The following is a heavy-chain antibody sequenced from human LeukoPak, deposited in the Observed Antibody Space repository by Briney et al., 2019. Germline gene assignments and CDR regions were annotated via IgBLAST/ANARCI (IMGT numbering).Heavy chain of an antibody. J-gene: IGHJ4*02. D-gene: IGHD3-22*01. V-gene: IGHV5-51*01. CDR2: IYPGDSDT. CDR3: ARYAHDSSGYYYYFDY. CDR1: GYSFTSYW. Sequence: GESLKIFCKGSGYSFTSYWIGWVRQMPGKGLEWMGIIYPGDSDTRYSPSFQGQVTISADKSISTAYLQWSSLKASDTAMYYCARYAHDSSGYYYYFDYWVQGTLVTVSS.